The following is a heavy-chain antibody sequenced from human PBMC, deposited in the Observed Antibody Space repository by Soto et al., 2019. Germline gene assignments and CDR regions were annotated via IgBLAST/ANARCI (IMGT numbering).Heavy chain of an antibody. CDR2: IIPIFGTA. CDR1: GGTFSSYA. CDR3: ARDSNHYYGSGSYYNYYYYGMDV. V-gene: IGHV1-69*13. D-gene: IGHD3-10*01. Sequence: SVKVSCKASGGTFSSYAISWVRQAPGQGLEWMGGIIPIFGTANYAQKFQGRVTITADESTSTAYMELSSLRSEDTAVYYCARDSNHYYGSGSYYNYYYYGMDVWGQGTTVTVSS. J-gene: IGHJ6*02.